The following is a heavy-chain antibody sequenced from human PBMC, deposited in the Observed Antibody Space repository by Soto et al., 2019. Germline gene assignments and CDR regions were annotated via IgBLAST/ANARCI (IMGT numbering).Heavy chain of an antibody. V-gene: IGHV3-21*01. J-gene: IGHJ6*02. CDR3: ARVVDYCDPYYYYGMDV. CDR1: GFTFSSYS. CDR2: ISCSTSYI. D-gene: IGHD3-22*01. Sequence: EVQVVESGGGLVKPGGSLRLSCAASGFTFSSYSMNWVRHAPGKGLEWVSSISCSTSYIYYADSVKGRFTISRDNAKNSLYLQMNSLRAEDTAVYYCARVVDYCDPYYYYGMDVWGQGTTVTVSS.